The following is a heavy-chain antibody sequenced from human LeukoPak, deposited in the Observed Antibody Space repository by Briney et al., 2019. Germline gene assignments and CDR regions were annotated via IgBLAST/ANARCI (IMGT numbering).Heavy chain of an antibody. CDR1: GGSFSCYY. V-gene: IGHV4-34*01. Sequence: SETLSLTCAVYGGSFSCYYWSWIRQPPGKGLEWIGEINHSGSTNYNPSLKSRVTISVDTSKNQFSLKLSSVTAADTAVYYCARGTSFDPWGQGTLVTVSS. CDR2: INHSGST. J-gene: IGHJ5*02. CDR3: ARGTSFDP.